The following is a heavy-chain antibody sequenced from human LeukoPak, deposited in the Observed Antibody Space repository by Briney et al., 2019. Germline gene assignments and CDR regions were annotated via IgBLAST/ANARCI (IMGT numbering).Heavy chain of an antibody. CDR3: ARGYDSSGHYPGALDD. CDR1: GVTSSDYS. V-gene: IGHV3-21*01. J-gene: IGHJ4*02. Sequence: GGSLRISYAVSGVTSSDYSMNWVRQAPGKGLEWVSSINVRGTHIYYADSVKGRFTISRDNTKNSLYLQMNSLRAEDTAVYYCARGYDSSGHYPGALDDWGQGNVDTVSS. CDR2: INVRGTHI. D-gene: IGHD3-22*01.